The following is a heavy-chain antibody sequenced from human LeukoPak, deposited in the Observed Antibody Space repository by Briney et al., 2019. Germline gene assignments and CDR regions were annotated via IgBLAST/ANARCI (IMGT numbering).Heavy chain of an antibody. Sequence: PSETLSLTCAVYDFSFSGYYWSWIRQPPGKGLEWIGEINRSGSTKYNPSVKSRVTISVDTSKNQFSLNLRSVTAEDTAVYYCARVAGIEAAYWGQGTLVTVSS. D-gene: IGHD6-13*01. V-gene: IGHV4-34*01. CDR2: INRSGST. CDR3: ARVAGIEAAY. CDR1: DFSFSGYY. J-gene: IGHJ4*02.